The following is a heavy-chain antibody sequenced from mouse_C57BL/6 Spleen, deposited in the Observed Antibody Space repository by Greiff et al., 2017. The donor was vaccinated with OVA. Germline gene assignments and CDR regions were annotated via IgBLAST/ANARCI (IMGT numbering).Heavy chain of an antibody. Sequence: EVQVVESGGGLVKPGGSLKLSCAASGFTFSSYAMSWVRQTPEKRLEWVATISDGGSYTYYPDNVKGRFTISRDNAKNNLYLQMSHLKSEDTAMYYCARDGTMVTTGFDYWGQGTTLTVSS. D-gene: IGHD2-2*01. J-gene: IGHJ2*01. CDR3: ARDGTMVTTGFDY. V-gene: IGHV5-4*01. CDR1: GFTFSSYA. CDR2: ISDGGSYT.